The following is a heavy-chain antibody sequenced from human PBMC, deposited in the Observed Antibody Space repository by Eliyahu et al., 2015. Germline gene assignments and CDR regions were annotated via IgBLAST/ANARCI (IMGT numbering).Heavy chain of an antibody. CDR1: GFPFDDFA. CDR3: AKDAGFFRYFDH. V-gene: IGHV3-9*01. CDR2: ISWNSGTI. J-gene: IGHJ3*01. Sequence: EVQLVESGGGLVQPGTSLRLSCSASGFPFDDFAMHWVRQSPGKGLEWVAGISWNSGTIAYADSVEGRVTISRDNARNFVHLQIHNVRSEDTALYYCAKDAGFFRYFDHWGQGTMITVSS. D-gene: IGHD3-9*01.